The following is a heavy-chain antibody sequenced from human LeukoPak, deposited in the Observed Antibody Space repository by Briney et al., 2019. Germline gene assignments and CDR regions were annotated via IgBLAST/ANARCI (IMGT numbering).Heavy chain of an antibody. CDR2: IIPNFGTA. V-gene: IGHV1-69*06. D-gene: IGHD3-10*01. Sequence: GSSVKVSCKASGGTFSSYAISWVRQAPGQGLEWMGGIIPNFGTANYAQKFQGRVTITADKSTSTAYMELSSLRSEGTAVYYCARTVYGAGSYYISWGQGTLVTVSS. CDR1: GGTFSSYA. CDR3: ARTVYGAGSYYIS. J-gene: IGHJ4*02.